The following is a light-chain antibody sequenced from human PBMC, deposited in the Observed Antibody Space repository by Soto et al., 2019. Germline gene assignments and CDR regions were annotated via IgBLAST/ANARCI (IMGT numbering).Light chain of an antibody. CDR2: HDS. J-gene: IGLJ2*01. Sequence: SYELTQPPSVSGAPGKTARITCGGTNVGRKSVNWYQQKPGQAPVLVISHDSDRPSGIPERFSGSKSGNTATLTISTVEAGDEADYYCQVWDTSSDHPVVFGGGTKLTVL. CDR1: NVGRKS. CDR3: QVWDTSSDHPVV. V-gene: IGLV3-21*04.